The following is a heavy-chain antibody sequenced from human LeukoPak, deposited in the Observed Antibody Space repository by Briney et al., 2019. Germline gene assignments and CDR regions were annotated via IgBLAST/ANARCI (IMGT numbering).Heavy chain of an antibody. CDR2: ISGSGGST. Sequence: GGSLRLSCAASGFTFSSYAMSWVRQAPGRGLEWVSAISGSGGSTYYADSVKGRFTISRDNSKNTLYLQMNSLKAEDTAVYYCAKDWRIRKIGAFDIWGQGTMVTVSS. CDR3: AKDWRIRKIGAFDI. V-gene: IGHV3-23*01. D-gene: IGHD2-15*01. J-gene: IGHJ3*02. CDR1: GFTFSSYA.